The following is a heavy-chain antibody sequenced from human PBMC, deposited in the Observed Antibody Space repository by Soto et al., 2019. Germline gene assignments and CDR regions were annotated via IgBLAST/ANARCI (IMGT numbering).Heavy chain of an antibody. V-gene: IGHV3-21*01. CDR2: ISSSSSYI. Sequence: GGSLRLSCAASGFTFSSYSMNWVRQAPGKGLEWVSSISSSSSYIYYADSVKGRFTISGDNDKNSLYLQMNSLRAEDTAVYYCARDHGYSSSWYDYYYYGMDVWGQGTTVTVS. CDR3: ARDHGYSSSWYDYYYYGMDV. CDR1: GFTFSSYS. D-gene: IGHD6-13*01. J-gene: IGHJ6*02.